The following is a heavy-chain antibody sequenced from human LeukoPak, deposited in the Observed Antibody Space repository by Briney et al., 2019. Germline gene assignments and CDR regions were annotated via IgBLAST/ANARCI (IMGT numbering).Heavy chain of an antibody. V-gene: IGHV4-39*07. CDR3: ARVYKTPVLYYYYYYMDV. D-gene: IGHD1-1*01. J-gene: IGHJ6*03. CDR1: GGSINSGTNY. Sequence: SETLSLTCTVSGGSINSGTNYWAWISQPPGKGLEWIGTIYYSGSTYYNPSLNSRVTISVDTSKNQFSLKLSSVTAADTAVYYCARVYKTPVLYYYYYYMDVWGKGTTVTVSS. CDR2: IYYSGST.